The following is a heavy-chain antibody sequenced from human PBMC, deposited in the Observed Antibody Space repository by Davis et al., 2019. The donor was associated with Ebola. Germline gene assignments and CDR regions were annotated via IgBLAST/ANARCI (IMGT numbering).Heavy chain of an antibody. D-gene: IGHD6-13*01. Sequence: GGSLRLSCAASGFTFYRYEMNWVRQAPGRGLEWVAVTSYDGSRKYHADSVKGRFTISKDNSKNTLYLQMNNLRTEDTAVYYCAKVVSSSWSIEYWGQGTLVTVSS. J-gene: IGHJ4*02. V-gene: IGHV3-30-3*01. CDR1: GFTFYRYE. CDR2: TSYDGSRK. CDR3: AKVVSSSWSIEY.